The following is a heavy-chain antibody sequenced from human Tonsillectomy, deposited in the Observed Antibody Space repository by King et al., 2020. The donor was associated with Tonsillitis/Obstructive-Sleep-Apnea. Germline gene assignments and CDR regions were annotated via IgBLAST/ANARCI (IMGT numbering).Heavy chain of an antibody. CDR3: ARARSSGWGDDAFDI. CDR1: GFTFDDYG. J-gene: IGHJ3*02. CDR2: INWNGGST. D-gene: IGHD6-19*01. V-gene: IGHV3-20*04. Sequence: VQLVESGGGVVRPGGSLRLSCAASGFTFDDYGMSWVRQAPGKGLEWVSGINWNGGSTGYADSVKGRFPISSDNAKNSLYLQMNILRAEDTALYYGARARSSGWGDDAFDIWGQGTMVTVSS.